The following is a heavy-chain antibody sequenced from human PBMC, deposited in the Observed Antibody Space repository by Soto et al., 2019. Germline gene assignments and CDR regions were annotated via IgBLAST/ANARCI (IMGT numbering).Heavy chain of an antibody. D-gene: IGHD3-22*01. CDR3: ASDSNDRSGTWAFDI. CDR1: GYSFTSYW. V-gene: IGHV5-10-1*01. Sequence: GESLKISCKGSGYSFTSYWISWVRQLPGKGLEWMGRIDPSDSYTNYSPSFQVNVTISADKSISTAYLQWSSLKDSDTAMYYCASDSNDRSGTWAFDIWGQGTMVTVSS. CDR2: IDPSDSYT. J-gene: IGHJ3*02.